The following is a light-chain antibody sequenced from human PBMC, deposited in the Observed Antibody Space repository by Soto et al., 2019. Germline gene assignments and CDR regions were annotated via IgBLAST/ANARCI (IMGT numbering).Light chain of an antibody. CDR2: DAS. CDR3: QQYNSFWT. J-gene: IGKJ1*01. Sequence: DIQMTQSPSTLSASVGDRVTITCRASQSISSWLAWYQQKPGKAPRLLIYDASYLESGVPSRFSGSGSGTEFTLTISDLQPDDLATYYCQQYNSFWTFGQGTKVEL. CDR1: QSISSW. V-gene: IGKV1-5*01.